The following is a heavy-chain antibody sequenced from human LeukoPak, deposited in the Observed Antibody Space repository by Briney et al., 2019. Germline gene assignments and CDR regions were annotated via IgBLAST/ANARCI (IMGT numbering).Heavy chain of an antibody. CDR3: ARDQGRHSGYDYGDYGMDV. V-gene: IGHV4-59*01. Sequence: SETLSLTCTVSSGSISSYYWSWIRQPPGKGLEWIGYIYYSGSTNYNPSLKSRVTISVDTSKYQFSLKLSSVTAADTAVYYCARDQGRHSGYDYGDYGMDVWGQGTTVTVSS. CDR2: IYYSGST. D-gene: IGHD5-12*01. J-gene: IGHJ6*02. CDR1: SGSISSYY.